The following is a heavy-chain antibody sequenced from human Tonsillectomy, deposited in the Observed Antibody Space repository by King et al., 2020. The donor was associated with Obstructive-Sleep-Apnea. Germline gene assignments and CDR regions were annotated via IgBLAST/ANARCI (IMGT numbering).Heavy chain of an antibody. CDR1: GFSLSTSGMC. CDR2: IDWDDDK. D-gene: IGHD3-10*01. Sequence: QFTLKESGPALVKPTQTLTLTCTFSGFSLSTSGMCVNWIRQPPGKALEWLARIDWDDDKFYSASLKTRLTISKDTSKNQVVLTMANMDPVDTATYYCERMGYYGSGTYYYVMDVWGQGTTVTVSS. J-gene: IGHJ6*02. CDR3: ERMGYYGSGTYYYVMDV. V-gene: IGHV2-70*04.